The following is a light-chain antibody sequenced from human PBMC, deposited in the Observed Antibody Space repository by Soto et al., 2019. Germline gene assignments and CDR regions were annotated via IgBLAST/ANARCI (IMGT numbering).Light chain of an antibody. J-gene: IGKJ4*01. CDR1: QSISSW. CDR3: QQYNSYSLLT. V-gene: IGKV1-5*01. CDR2: DAS. Sequence: DIQMTQSPSTLSASVGDRVTITCRASQSISSWLAWYQQKPGKAPKLLIYDASSLESGVPSRFSGSGSGTEFSLAISSLQPDDFATYYCQQYNSYSLLTFGGGTKVAIK.